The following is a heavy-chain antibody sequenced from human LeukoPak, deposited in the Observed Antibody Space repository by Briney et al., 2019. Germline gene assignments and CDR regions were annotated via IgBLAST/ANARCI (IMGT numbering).Heavy chain of an antibody. V-gene: IGHV3-38-3*01. CDR3: ARDQVLDNKYYDEAAAGKGDSFYYYYMDV. CDR2: ISGGST. D-gene: IGHD6-13*01. J-gene: IGHJ6*03. Sequence: PGGSLRLSCAASGFTVSSNEMSWVRQAPGKGLEWVSSISGGSTYYADSRKGRFTISRDNSKNTLHLQMNSLRAEDTAVYYCARDQVLDNKYYDEAAAGKGDSFYYYYMDVWGKGTTVTVSS. CDR1: GFTVSSNE.